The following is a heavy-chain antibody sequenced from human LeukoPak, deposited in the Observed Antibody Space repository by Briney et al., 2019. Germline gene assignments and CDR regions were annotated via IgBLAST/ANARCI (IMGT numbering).Heavy chain of an antibody. CDR3: AREAPTYYGSGSYHNWFDP. D-gene: IGHD3-10*01. J-gene: IGHJ5*02. Sequence: GGSLRLSCAASGFTVSSNYMSWVRQAPGKGLEWVSVIYSGGSTYYADSVKGRFTISRDNSKNTLYLQMNSLRAEDTAVYYCAREAPTYYGSGSYHNWFDPWGQGTLVTVSS. CDR1: GFTVSSNY. V-gene: IGHV3-53*01. CDR2: IYSGGST.